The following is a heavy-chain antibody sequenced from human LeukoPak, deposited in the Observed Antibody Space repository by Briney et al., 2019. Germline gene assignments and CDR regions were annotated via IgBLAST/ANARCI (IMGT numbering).Heavy chain of an antibody. CDR2: IIPILGIA. V-gene: IGHV1-69*04. CDR3: ARVESHYEIDY. CDR1: GGTFSSYA. D-gene: IGHD3-3*01. Sequence: ASVKVSCKASGGTFSSYAISWVRQAPGQGLEWMGRIIPILGIANYAQKFQGRVTTTADKSTSTAYMELSSLRSEDAAVYYCARVESHYEIDYWGQGTLVTVSS. J-gene: IGHJ4*02.